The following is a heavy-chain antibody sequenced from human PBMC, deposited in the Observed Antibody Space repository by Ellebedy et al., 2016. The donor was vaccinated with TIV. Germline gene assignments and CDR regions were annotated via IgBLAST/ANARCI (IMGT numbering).Heavy chain of an antibody. CDR2: ISYHGSIT. Sequence: GESLKISCAASGFTFSSYGMHWVRQTPGKGLEYVAVISYHGSITFYRDSVKGRFTISRDNSKNILYLQMNRLRAEDTALYYCAKDRSHCTDGSCYLFDSWGQGTLVTVSS. D-gene: IGHD2-15*01. J-gene: IGHJ4*02. V-gene: IGHV3-30*18. CDR3: AKDRSHCTDGSCYLFDS. CDR1: GFTFSSYG.